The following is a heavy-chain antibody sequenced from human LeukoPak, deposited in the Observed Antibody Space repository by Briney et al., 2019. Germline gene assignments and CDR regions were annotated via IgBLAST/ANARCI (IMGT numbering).Heavy chain of an antibody. Sequence: GGSLRLSCAASGFTFSSYSMNWVRQAPGKGLEWVSSISSSSSYIYYADSVKGRFTISRDNAKNPLYLQMNSLRAEDTAVYYCARGTYSSSWYYFDYWGQGTLVTVSS. J-gene: IGHJ4*02. CDR2: ISSSSSYI. D-gene: IGHD6-13*01. CDR1: GFTFSSYS. V-gene: IGHV3-21*01. CDR3: ARGTYSSSWYYFDY.